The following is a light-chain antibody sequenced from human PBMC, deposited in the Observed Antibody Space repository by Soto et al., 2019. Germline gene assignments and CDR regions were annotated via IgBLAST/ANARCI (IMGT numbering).Light chain of an antibody. CDR3: SSYTSKSSLI. Sequence: QSALTQPASVSGSPGQSISISCTGTSSDVGIYDYVSWYQHHPGKAPKLMVYEVTNRPSGVSNRFSGSKSGNTASLTISGLQAEDEADYYCSSYTSKSSLIFGGGTKLTVL. J-gene: IGLJ2*01. CDR1: SSDVGIYDY. V-gene: IGLV2-14*01. CDR2: EVT.